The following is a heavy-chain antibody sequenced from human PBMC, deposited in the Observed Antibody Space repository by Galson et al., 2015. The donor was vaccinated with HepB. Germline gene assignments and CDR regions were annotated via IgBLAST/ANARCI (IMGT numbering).Heavy chain of an antibody. Sequence: SLRLSCAASGFTFSNYGMSWVRQAPGKGLEWVSTASKTVPTTYYADSVRGRFTISRDNSRNIVYLQMNSLRDEDTAVYYCAERDTISQYFFDYWGQGILVTVSS. CDR1: GFTFSNYG. J-gene: IGHJ4*02. CDR3: AERDTISQYFFDY. V-gene: IGHV3-23*01. D-gene: IGHD3-3*02. CDR2: ASKTVPTT.